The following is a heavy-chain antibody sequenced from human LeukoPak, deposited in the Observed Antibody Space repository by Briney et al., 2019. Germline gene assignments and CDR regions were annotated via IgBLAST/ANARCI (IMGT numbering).Heavy chain of an antibody. Sequence: GGSLRLSCAASGFTVSSNYMSWVRQAPGKGLEWVSVIYSGGSTYYADSVKGRFTISRDNSKNTLYLQMNSLRAEDTAVYYCANNRPYIVVVPAAIHWFDPWGQGTLVTVSS. CDR3: ANNRPYIVVVPAAIHWFDP. CDR1: GFTVSSNY. J-gene: IGHJ5*02. CDR2: IYSGGST. V-gene: IGHV3-53*01. D-gene: IGHD2-2*01.